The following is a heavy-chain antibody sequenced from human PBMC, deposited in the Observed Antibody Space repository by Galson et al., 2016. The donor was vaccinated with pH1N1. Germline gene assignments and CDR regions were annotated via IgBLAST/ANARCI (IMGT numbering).Heavy chain of an antibody. Sequence: SETLSLTCTVSGGSINSSYWGWIRQPPGKGLEWIGYIHYSGKTNYNPSLKSRVTISVDTSKNQFSLKLSSVTAADTAVYYCARGDYYYASGTDEDFGFDPWGQGSLVTVSP. CDR2: IHYSGKT. CDR3: ARGDYYYASGTDEDFGFDP. V-gene: IGHV4-59*01. J-gene: IGHJ5*02. D-gene: IGHD3-10*01. CDR1: GGSINSSY.